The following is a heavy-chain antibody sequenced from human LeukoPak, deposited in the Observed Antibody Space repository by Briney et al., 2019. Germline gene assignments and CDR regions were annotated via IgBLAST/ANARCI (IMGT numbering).Heavy chain of an antibody. V-gene: IGHV3-30*02. CDR3: AKVGSWYFDPNAFDI. CDR2: IRYDGSNK. Sequence: GGSLRLSCAASGFTFSSYGMHWVRQAPGKGLEWVAFIRYDGSNKYYADSVKGRFTISRDNSKNTLYLQMNSLRAEDTAVYYCAKVGSWYFDPNAFDIWGQGTMVTVSS. D-gene: IGHD6-13*01. CDR1: GFTFSSYG. J-gene: IGHJ3*02.